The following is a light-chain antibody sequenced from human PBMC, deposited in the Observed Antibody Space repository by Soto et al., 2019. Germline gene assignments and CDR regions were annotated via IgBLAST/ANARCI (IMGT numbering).Light chain of an antibody. V-gene: IGKV1-5*03. Sequence: IQMTQSPSTLSASVGDRVTFTCRASQTISTWLAWYQQNPGEAPNLLIYKASTLEVGVPSRFSASGSGTEFTLTINTLQPADFATYYCQQYNSYPYTFGQGTQV. CDR2: KAS. CDR1: QTISTW. J-gene: IGKJ1*01. CDR3: QQYNSYPYT.